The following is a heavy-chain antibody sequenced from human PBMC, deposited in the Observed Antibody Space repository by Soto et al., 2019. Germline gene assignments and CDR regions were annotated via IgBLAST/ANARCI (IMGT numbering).Heavy chain of an antibody. J-gene: IGHJ4*02. CDR1: GFSFDDFV. Sequence: GGSLRLSCVASGFSFDDFVMNWVRQRPGKGLEWVSSVSWNSGAKLYADSVKGRFAISRDSAKKSVYLQMNSLRPDDTAFYYCAKGVATAVPALDYWGQGTLVTLSS. D-gene: IGHD2-21*02. CDR2: VSWNSGAK. CDR3: AKGVATAVPALDY. V-gene: IGHV3-9*01.